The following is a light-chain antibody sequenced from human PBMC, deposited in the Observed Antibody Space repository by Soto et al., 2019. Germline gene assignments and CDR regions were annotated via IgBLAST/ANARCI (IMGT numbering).Light chain of an antibody. Sequence: QSALTQPASVSGSPGQSITISCTGTSSDVGAYNYVSWYQQHPGKAPKLMIHDVSNRPSGVSNRFSGSKSGNTASLTISGLQAEDEAGYYCSSYTSSSTYVFGTGTKLTVL. J-gene: IGLJ1*01. CDR3: SSYTSSSTYV. CDR1: SSDVGAYNY. CDR2: DVS. V-gene: IGLV2-14*01.